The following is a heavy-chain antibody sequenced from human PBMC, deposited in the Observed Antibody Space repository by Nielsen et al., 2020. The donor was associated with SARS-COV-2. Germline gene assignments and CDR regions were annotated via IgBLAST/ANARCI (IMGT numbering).Heavy chain of an antibody. J-gene: IGHJ4*02. CDR1: GYSFTSFD. D-gene: IGHD3-10*01. Sequence: ASVKVSCKASGYSFTSFDINWVRQATGQGLEWMGWMNPNSGNRGYAQKFQGRVTMTRNTSISTAYMELSSLRSEDTAVYYCARVPPSMVRGPSRPRRSNPPFDYWGQGTLVTVSS. CDR3: ARVPPSMVRGPSRPRRSNPPFDY. CDR2: MNPNSGNR. V-gene: IGHV1-8*01.